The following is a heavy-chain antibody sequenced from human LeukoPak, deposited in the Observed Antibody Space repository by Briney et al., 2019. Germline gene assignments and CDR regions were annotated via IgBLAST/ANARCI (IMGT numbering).Heavy chain of an antibody. V-gene: IGHV3-30*02. CDR2: FKNDGYTK. Sequence: GSLTILTSKSGFTPNSPGMGWVRQASGQGVEGVAFFKNDGYTKSYSDSVKGRFTISRDVSKNTLFLLMNRLTTEDTAVYYCVTGPSYIFHDFCGQRTLVTVSS. J-gene: IGHJ4*02. CDR3: VTGPSYIFHDF. CDR1: GFTPNSPG. D-gene: IGHD3-10*01.